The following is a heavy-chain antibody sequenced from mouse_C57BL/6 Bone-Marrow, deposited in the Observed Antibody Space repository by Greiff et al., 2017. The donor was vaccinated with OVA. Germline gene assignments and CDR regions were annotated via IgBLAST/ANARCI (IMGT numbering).Heavy chain of an antibody. CDR1: GYAFSSSW. Sequence: VQLQQSGPELVKPGASVKISCKASGYAFSSSWMNWVKQRPGKGLEWIGRIYPGDGDTNYTGKFKGKATLTAEKSSSTAYLQLSSLTSEDSAVYFCARREGQLRRLDYWGQGTTLTVSS. D-gene: IGHD3-2*02. CDR3: ARREGQLRRLDY. V-gene: IGHV1-82*01. CDR2: IYPGDGDT. J-gene: IGHJ2*01.